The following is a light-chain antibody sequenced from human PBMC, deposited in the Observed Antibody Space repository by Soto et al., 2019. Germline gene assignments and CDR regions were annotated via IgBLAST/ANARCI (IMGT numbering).Light chain of an antibody. CDR3: QQGHNWPLT. Sequence: EIAMTQSPATLSVSPGERATLSCRASQSISTELAWYQQKPGQPPRLLIYSASTRATGVPARFTGSGSGSEVTLTISGLQSEDFAVYYCQQGHNWPLTFGQGTRLEI. CDR2: SAS. V-gene: IGKV3-15*01. CDR1: QSISTE. J-gene: IGKJ2*01.